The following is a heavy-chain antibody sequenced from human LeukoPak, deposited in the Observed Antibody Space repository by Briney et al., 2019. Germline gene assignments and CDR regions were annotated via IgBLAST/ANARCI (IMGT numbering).Heavy chain of an antibody. CDR2: ISSGSSYI. Sequence: GGSLRLSCAASGFIFSDYSMNWVRQAPGKGLEWVSSISSGSSYIYYADSVKGRFTISRHNSKNTLYLQMNSLRAEDTAVYYCARQTGYSSSFGPRPGEFDYWGQGTLVTVSS. J-gene: IGHJ4*02. CDR3: ARQTGYSSSFGPRPGEFDY. D-gene: IGHD6-6*01. V-gene: IGHV3-21*04. CDR1: GFIFSDYS.